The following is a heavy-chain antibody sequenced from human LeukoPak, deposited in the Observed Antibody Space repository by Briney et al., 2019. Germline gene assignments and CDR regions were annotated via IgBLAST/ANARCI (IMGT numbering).Heavy chain of an antibody. CDR2: LRYDGFSN. CDR1: GFTFSSYA. Sequence: PGGSLRLSCAASGFTFSSYAMHWVRQAPGEGPEWVAFLRYDGFSNHYADSVKGRFTISRDNSKNTLYLQMNSLRAEDTAVFFCAKGLPVGSWDAFDIWGQGTMVTVSS. D-gene: IGHD2-15*01. V-gene: IGHV3-30*02. J-gene: IGHJ3*02. CDR3: AKGLPVGSWDAFDI.